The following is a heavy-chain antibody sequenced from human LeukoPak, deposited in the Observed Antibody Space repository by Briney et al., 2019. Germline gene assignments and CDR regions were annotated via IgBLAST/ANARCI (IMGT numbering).Heavy chain of an antibody. V-gene: IGHV4-39*07. CDR3: ARDLILYYYYGMDV. CDR1: GGSISSGSYY. CDR2: IYYSGST. D-gene: IGHD2-8*01. Sequence: SETLSLTCTVSGGSISSGSYYWSWIRQPPGKGLEWIGSIYYSGSTYYNPSLKSRVTISVDTSKNQFSLKLSSVTAADTAVYYCARDLILYYYYGMDVWGQGTTVTVSS. J-gene: IGHJ6*02.